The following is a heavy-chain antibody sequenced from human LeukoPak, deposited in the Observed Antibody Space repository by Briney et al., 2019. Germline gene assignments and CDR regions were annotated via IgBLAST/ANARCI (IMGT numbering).Heavy chain of an antibody. CDR2: IIPILGIA. D-gene: IGHD3-16*02. V-gene: IGHV1-69*04. J-gene: IGHJ4*02. CDR3: AKTLNHRGSYRYSDY. Sequence: SVKVSCKASGGTFSSYAISWVRQAPGQGLEWMGRIIPILGIANYAQKFQGRVTITADKSTSTAYMELSSLRSEDTAVYYCAKTLNHRGSYRYSDYWGQGTLVTVSS. CDR1: GGTFSSYA.